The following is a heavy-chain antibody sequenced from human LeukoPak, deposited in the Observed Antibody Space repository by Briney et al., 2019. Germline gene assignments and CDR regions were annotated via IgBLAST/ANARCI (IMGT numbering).Heavy chain of an antibody. D-gene: IGHD5-18*01. Sequence: GGSLRLSCAASGFTFSSYAMSWVRQAPGKGLEWVSAISGSGGSTYYADSVKGRFTISRDNSKDTLYLQMNSLRAEDTAVYYCAKDCEIQLWLLAYWGQGTLVTVSS. J-gene: IGHJ4*02. CDR3: AKDCEIQLWLLAY. CDR1: GFTFSSYA. V-gene: IGHV3-23*01. CDR2: ISGSGGST.